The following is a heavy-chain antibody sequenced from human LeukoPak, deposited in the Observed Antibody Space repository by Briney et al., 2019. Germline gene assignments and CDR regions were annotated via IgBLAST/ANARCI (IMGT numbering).Heavy chain of an antibody. CDR1: GFTFSSYA. Sequence: GGSLRLSCAASGFTFSSYAMHWVRQAPGKGLEWVAVISYDGSNKYYADSVKGRFTIYRDNSKNTLYLQMNSLRAEDTAVYYCARDHIAAAEFYYFDYWGQGTLVTVSS. CDR3: ARDHIAAAEFYYFDY. V-gene: IGHV3-30*04. J-gene: IGHJ4*02. CDR2: ISYDGSNK. D-gene: IGHD6-13*01.